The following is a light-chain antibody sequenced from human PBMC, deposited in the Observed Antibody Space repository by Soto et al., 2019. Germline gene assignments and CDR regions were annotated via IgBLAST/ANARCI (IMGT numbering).Light chain of an antibody. Sequence: EIVLTQSPGTLSLSAGERATLSCRASQSVNSNYFAWYQQKPGQPPRLLIYAASSRATGIPDRFSGSGSVTDFTLTINRLEPEDFAVYYCQQFGNSPQTFGQGTKVEIK. CDR1: QSVNSNY. J-gene: IGKJ1*01. CDR3: QQFGNSPQT. CDR2: AAS. V-gene: IGKV3-20*01.